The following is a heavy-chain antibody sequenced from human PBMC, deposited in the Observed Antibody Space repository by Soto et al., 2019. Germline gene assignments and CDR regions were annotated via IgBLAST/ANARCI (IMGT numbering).Heavy chain of an antibody. CDR1: GFTFSDHY. V-gene: IGHV3-72*01. J-gene: IGHJ6*02. Sequence: GGSLRLSCAASGFTFSDHYMDWVRQAPGKGLEWVGRTRNKANSYTTEYAASVKGRFTISRDDSKNSPYLQMNSLKTEDTAVYYCARVDSWYGSEYGMDVWGQGTTVSVSS. CDR2: TRNKANSYTT. D-gene: IGHD6-13*01. CDR3: ARVDSWYGSEYGMDV.